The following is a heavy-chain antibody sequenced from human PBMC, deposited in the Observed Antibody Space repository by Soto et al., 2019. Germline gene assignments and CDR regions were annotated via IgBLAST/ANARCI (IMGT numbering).Heavy chain of an antibody. Sequence: SLRLSCAASGFTFSDYYMSWMRQAPGKGLEWVSYISSSGSTIYYADSVKGRFTISRDNAKNSLYLQMNSLRAEDTAVYFCARVVTMIVVVIPSHFDYWGQGTLVTVSS. CDR1: GFTFSDYY. V-gene: IGHV3-11*01. CDR3: ARVVTMIVVVIPSHFDY. D-gene: IGHD3-22*01. CDR2: ISSSGSTI. J-gene: IGHJ4*02.